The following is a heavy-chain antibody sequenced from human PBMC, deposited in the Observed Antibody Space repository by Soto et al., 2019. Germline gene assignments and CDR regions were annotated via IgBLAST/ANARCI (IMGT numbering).Heavy chain of an antibody. Sequence: PSETLSLTCTVSGVSISSGGYYWSWIRQHPGKGLEWIGYIYYSGSTYYNPSLKSRVTISVDTSKNQFSLKLSSVTAADTAVYYCARVVDLPPKHYGMDVWGQGTTVTVSS. J-gene: IGHJ6*02. D-gene: IGHD3-9*01. CDR1: GVSISSGGYY. CDR3: ARVVDLPPKHYGMDV. V-gene: IGHV4-31*03. CDR2: IYYSGST.